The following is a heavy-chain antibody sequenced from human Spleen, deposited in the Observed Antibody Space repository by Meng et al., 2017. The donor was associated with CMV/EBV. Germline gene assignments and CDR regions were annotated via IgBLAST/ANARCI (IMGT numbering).Heavy chain of an antibody. V-gene: IGHV3-21*01. CDR3: ARYCSSTSCYSPDAFDI. CDR2: ISSSSSYI. J-gene: IGHJ3*02. D-gene: IGHD2-2*01. CDR1: FTFSSYS. Sequence: FTFSSYSMNWVRQAPGKGLEWVSSISSSSSYIYYADSVKGRFTISRDNAKNSLYLQMNSLRAEDTAVYYCARYCSSTSCYSPDAFDIWGQGTMVTVSS.